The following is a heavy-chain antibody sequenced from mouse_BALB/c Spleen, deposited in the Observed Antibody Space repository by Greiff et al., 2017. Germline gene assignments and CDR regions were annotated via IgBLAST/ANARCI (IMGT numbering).Heavy chain of an antibody. J-gene: IGHJ3*01. Sequence: EVHLVESGGGLVKPGGSLKLSCAASGFTFSSYAMSWVRQTPEKRLEWVATISSGGSYTYYPDSVKGRFTISRDNAKNTLYLQMSSLRSEDTAMYYCARQGTGSSSWFAYWGQGTLVTVSA. CDR1: GFTFSSYA. CDR2: ISSGGSYT. CDR3: ARQGTGSSSWFAY. V-gene: IGHV5-9-3*01. D-gene: IGHD3-3*01.